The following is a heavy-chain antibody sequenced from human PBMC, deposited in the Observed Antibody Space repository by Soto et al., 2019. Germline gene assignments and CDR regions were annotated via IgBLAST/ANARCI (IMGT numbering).Heavy chain of an antibody. V-gene: IGHV3-21*01. CDR1: GFTFSSYS. D-gene: IGHD1-26*01. Sequence: GGSLRLSXAASGFTFSSYSMNWVRQAPGKGLEWVSSISSSSSYIYYADSVKGRFTISRDNAKNSLYLQMNSLRAEDTAVYYCARGERELLRFPFDYWGQGTLVTVSS. CDR3: ARGERELLRFPFDY. J-gene: IGHJ4*02. CDR2: ISSSSSYI.